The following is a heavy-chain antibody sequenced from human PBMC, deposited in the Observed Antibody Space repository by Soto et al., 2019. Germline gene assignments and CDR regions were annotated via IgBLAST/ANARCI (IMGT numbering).Heavy chain of an antibody. CDR3: ARRITMVRGVILYNWFDP. J-gene: IGHJ5*02. CDR2: INPSGGNT. D-gene: IGHD3-10*01. CDR1: GYTFTSYY. Sequence: QVQLVQSGAEVKKPGASVKVSCKASGYTFTSYYMHWVRQAPGQGLEWMGIINPSGGNTSYAQKFQGRVTMTRDTSTSTVYMELSSLRSEDTAVYYCARRITMVRGVILYNWFDPWGQGTLVTVSS. V-gene: IGHV1-46*03.